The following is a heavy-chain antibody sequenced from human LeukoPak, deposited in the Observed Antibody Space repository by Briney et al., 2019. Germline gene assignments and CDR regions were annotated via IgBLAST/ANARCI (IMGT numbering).Heavy chain of an antibody. CDR3: ARGYTLLEY. CDR2: LWYDGSNK. V-gene: IGHV3-33*08. J-gene: IGHJ4*02. Sequence: GGSLRLSCAASGFTFSNAWINWVRQVPGKGLEWVAVLWYDGSNKYYADSVKGRFTISRDNSKNTLYLQMDSLRAEDTAVYYCARGYTLLEYWGQGTLVTVSS. CDR1: GFTFSNAW. D-gene: IGHD1-1*01.